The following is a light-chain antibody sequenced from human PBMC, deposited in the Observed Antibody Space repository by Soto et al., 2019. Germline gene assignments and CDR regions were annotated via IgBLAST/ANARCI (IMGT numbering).Light chain of an antibody. CDR3: CSFAYSGTFAGYV. J-gene: IGLJ1*01. CDR1: SSDIGGYNL. V-gene: IGLV2-23*03. Sequence: QSVLTQPASVSGSPGQSFTISCTGSSSDIGGYNLVSWFQHHPGNAPKLMIYEGSKRPSGVSNRFSGSKSGYTASLTISGVQAEDEADYYCCSFAYSGTFAGYVFGTGTKVTVL. CDR2: EGS.